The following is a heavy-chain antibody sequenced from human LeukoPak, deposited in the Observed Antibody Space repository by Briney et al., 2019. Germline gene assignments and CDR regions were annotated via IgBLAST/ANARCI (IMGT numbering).Heavy chain of an antibody. D-gene: IGHD5-18*01. CDR2: INYSGRT. CDR3: ASGYSYDLFDY. Sequence: SETLSLTCTVSGGSISSSSYYWGWIRQPPGKGLEWMGSINYSGRTYHNPSLKSRVTISVDTSKNQFSLKLSSVTAADTAVFYCASGYSYDLFDYWGQGTLVTVSS. V-gene: IGHV4-39*07. J-gene: IGHJ4*02. CDR1: GGSISSSSYY.